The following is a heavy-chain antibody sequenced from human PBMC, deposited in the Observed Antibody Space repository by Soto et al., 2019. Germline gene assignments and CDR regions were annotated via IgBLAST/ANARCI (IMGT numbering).Heavy chain of an antibody. CDR2: INHSGST. D-gene: IGHD3-10*01. CDR3: ARGRRKRGYGSGSYLNWFDP. V-gene: IGHV4-31*03. CDR1: GGYIRGGGYY. Sequence: SETLCLTCTVAGGYIRGGGYYWSWIRQHSGKGLEWIGYINHSGSTYYNPSLKSRVTISVDTSKNQFSLKLSSVTAADTAVYYCARGRRKRGYGSGSYLNWFDPWGQGTLVTVSS. J-gene: IGHJ5*02.